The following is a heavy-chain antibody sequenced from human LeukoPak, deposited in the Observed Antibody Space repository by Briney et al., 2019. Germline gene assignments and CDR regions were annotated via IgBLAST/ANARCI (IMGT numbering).Heavy chain of an antibody. Sequence: SEKVSCKASGGTFSSYAISWVRQAPGQGLEWMGGIIPIFGTANYAQKFQGRVTITADESTSTAYMELSRLRSDDAAVYYCARVLGTGGFLGYWGQGTLVTVSS. CDR2: IIPIFGTA. V-gene: IGHV1-69*01. J-gene: IGHJ4*02. CDR1: GGTFSSYA. D-gene: IGHD7-27*01. CDR3: ARVLGTGGFLGY.